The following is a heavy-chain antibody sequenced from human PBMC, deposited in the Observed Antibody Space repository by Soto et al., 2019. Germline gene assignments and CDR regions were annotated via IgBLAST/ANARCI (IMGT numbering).Heavy chain of an antibody. CDR3: ARQGALIPYFDY. Sequence: SLRLSCAASGFTFSSYTLNWVRQAPGRGLEWVALISSDGSNKYYADAVKGRFTISRDNSKNTLYLQMNSLRGEDTAVYYCARQGALIPYFDYWGQGTLVTVSS. J-gene: IGHJ4*02. D-gene: IGHD1-26*01. CDR2: ISSDGSNK. V-gene: IGHV3-30-3*01. CDR1: GFTFSSYT.